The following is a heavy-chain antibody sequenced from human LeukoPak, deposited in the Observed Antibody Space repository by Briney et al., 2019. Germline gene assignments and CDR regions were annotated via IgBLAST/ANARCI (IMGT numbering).Heavy chain of an antibody. CDR3: ARGQLGWHRANRYNWFDP. V-gene: IGHV4-34*01. D-gene: IGHD4/OR15-4a*01. J-gene: IGHJ5*02. Sequence: PSETLSLTCAVYGGSFSGYYWSWIRQPPGKGLEWIGEINHSGSTNYNPSLKSRVTISVDTSKNQFSLKLSSVTAADTAVYYCARGQLGWHRANRYNWFDPWGQGTLVTVSS. CDR1: GGSFSGYY. CDR2: INHSGST.